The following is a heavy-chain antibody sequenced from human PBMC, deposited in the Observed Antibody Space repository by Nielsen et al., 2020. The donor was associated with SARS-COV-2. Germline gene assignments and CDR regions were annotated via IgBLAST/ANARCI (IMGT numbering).Heavy chain of an antibody. V-gene: IGHV3-33*01. D-gene: IGHD4-23*01. J-gene: IGHJ4*02. CDR2: IYHDGGNK. CDR3: ATHGSGYGGASIFDS. CDR1: GFIFSSYA. Sequence: GESLKISCAASGFIFSSYAMHWVRQAPGKGLEWVAVIYHDGGNKYYGDAVKGRFTISRDNSKKTLFLQMNNLRAEDTAVYYCATHGSGYGGASIFDSWGQGTLVTVSS.